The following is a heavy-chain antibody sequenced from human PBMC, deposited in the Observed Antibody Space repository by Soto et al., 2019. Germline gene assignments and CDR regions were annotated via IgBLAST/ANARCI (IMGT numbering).Heavy chain of an antibody. V-gene: IGHV4-39*01. Sequence: QLQLQESGPGLVKPSETLSLTCYVSGGSISNSRYYWGWIRQPPGKGLEWIGTFDYSANTYSNPSLKSRATLSVDTPKNQFSLNLTSVTAADTAVYYCATVRRGAWYFDLWGRGTLVTVSS. CDR1: GGSISNSRYY. CDR3: ATVRRGAWYFDL. D-gene: IGHD3-10*02. J-gene: IGHJ2*01. CDR2: FDYSANT.